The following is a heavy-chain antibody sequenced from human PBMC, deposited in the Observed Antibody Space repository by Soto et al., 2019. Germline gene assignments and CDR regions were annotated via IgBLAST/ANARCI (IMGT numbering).Heavy chain of an antibody. CDR1: GFTFSSYW. J-gene: IGHJ4*02. Sequence: GGSLRLSCAASGFTFSSYWMSWVRQAPGKGLEWVANIKQDGSEKYYVDSVKGRFTISRDNAKNSLYLQMNSLRAEDTAVYYCARDDGSSWSNGFFDYWGQGTLVTVSS. D-gene: IGHD6-13*01. CDR2: IKQDGSEK. V-gene: IGHV3-7*01. CDR3: ARDDGSSWSNGFFDY.